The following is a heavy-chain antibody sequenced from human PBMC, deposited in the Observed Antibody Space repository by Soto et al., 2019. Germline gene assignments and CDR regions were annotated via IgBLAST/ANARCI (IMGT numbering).Heavy chain of an antibody. D-gene: IGHD5-18*01. V-gene: IGHV3-48*02. CDR2: ISSSGSTI. CDR3: ARDGYSSYYFDY. CDR1: GFTFSDYA. Sequence: GGSLRLSCAASGFTFSDYAMHWVRQAPGKGLEWVSYISSSGSTIYYADSVKGRFTISRDNAKNSLYLQMNSLRDEDTAVYYCARDGYSSYYFDYWGQGTLVTVSS. J-gene: IGHJ4*02.